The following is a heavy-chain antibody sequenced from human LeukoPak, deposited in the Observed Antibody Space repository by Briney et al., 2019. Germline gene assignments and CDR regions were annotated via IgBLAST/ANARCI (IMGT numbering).Heavy chain of an antibody. CDR3: AKDWGLNWFDP. V-gene: IGHV5-51*01. CDR2: IYPGDSYT. D-gene: IGHD3-16*01. J-gene: IGHJ5*02. Sequence: GESLKISCKGSGYSFSSSWIAWVRQMPGKGLEWMGIIYPGDSYTRYSPSFQGQVTISADKSVSTTYLQWSSLKVSDTAMYYCAKDWGLNWFDPWGQGTLVTVSS. CDR1: GYSFSSSW.